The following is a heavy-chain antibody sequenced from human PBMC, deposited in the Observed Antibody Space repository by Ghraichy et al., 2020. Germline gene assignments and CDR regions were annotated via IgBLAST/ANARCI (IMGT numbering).Heavy chain of an antibody. J-gene: IGHJ3*02. Sequence: GGSLRLSCAASGFTFSSYAMSWVRQAPGKGLEWVSAISGSGGSTYYADSVKGRFTISRDNSKNTLYLQLNSLRAEDTAIYYCAKDTFVGWGSYPDAFDIWGQGTMVTVSS. V-gene: IGHV3-23*01. CDR3: AKDTFVGWGSYPDAFDI. CDR1: GFTFSSYA. D-gene: IGHD3-16*02. CDR2: ISGSGGST.